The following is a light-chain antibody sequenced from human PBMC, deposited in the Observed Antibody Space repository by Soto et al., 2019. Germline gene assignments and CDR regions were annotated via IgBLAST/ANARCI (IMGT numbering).Light chain of an antibody. Sequence: DIQMTQSPSTLSASVGDRVTITCRASQSISSWLAWYQQKPGKAPKLLIYDASSLESGVPSRFRGSGSGTELTLTISSMQNDDFATYYCQQYNSYSWTFGQGTQVDIK. J-gene: IGKJ1*01. CDR3: QQYNSYSWT. V-gene: IGKV1-5*01. CDR1: QSISSW. CDR2: DAS.